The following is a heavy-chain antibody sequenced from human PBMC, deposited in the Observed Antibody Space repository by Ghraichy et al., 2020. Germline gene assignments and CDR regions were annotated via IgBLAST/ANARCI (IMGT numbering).Heavy chain of an antibody. CDR1: GGSISSGGYY. CDR2: IYYSGST. D-gene: IGHD6-6*01. V-gene: IGHV4-31*03. J-gene: IGHJ4*02. CDR3: AGGALREYSSSPPNY. Sequence: SETLSLTCTVSGGSISSGGYYWSWIRQHPGKGLEWIGYIYYSGSTYYNPSLKSRVTISVDTSKNQFSLKLSSVTAADTAVYYCAGGALREYSSSPPNYWGQGTLVTVSS.